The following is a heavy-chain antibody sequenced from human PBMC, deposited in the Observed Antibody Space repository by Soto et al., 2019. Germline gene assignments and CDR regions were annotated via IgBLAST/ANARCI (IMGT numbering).Heavy chain of an antibody. Sequence: PGGCLRLSCAASGFTFSSYSMNWVRQAPGKGLEWVSYISSSSSIIYYADSVKGRFTISRDNAKNSLYLQMNSLRAEDTAVYYCAKDSGDFGRCNPHYYFDYWGEGA. D-gene: IGHD3-3*01. CDR2: ISSSSSII. CDR3: AKDSGDFGRCNPHYYFDY. CDR1: GFTFSSYS. J-gene: IGHJ4*02. V-gene: IGHV3-48*01.